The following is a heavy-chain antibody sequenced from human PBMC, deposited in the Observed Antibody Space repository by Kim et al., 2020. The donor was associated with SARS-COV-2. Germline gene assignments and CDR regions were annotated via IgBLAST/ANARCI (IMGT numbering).Heavy chain of an antibody. V-gene: IGHV6-1*01. D-gene: IGHD1-26*01. Sequence: DYAVSVKSRITINPDTSKNQFSLQLNSVTPEDTAVYYCARERWELLTLDYWGQGTLVTVSS. CDR3: ARERWELLTLDY. J-gene: IGHJ4*02.